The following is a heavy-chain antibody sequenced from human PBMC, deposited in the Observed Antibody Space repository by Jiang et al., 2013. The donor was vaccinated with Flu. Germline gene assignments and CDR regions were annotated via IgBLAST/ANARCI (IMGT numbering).Heavy chain of an antibody. Sequence: SLKSRVTISVDTSKNQFSLKLSSVTAADTAVYYCARGPARPPSVDYWGQGTLVTVSS. J-gene: IGHJ4*02. CDR3: ARGPARPPSVDY. V-gene: IGHV4-34*01. D-gene: IGHD6-6*01.